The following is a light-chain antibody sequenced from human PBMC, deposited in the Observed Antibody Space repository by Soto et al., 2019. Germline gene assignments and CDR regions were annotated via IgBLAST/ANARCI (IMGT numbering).Light chain of an antibody. CDR3: MQGSHWPYT. Sequence: DVVLTQSPLSLPVTLGQPASISCRSSQSLVHSDGIFYLNWFQQRPGQSPRRLIYKVSNRDYGVIDTXSGSGSGTDFTLEISRVEAEDVGVYYCMQGSHWPYTFGQGTKLEIK. CDR2: KVS. CDR1: QSLVHSDGIFY. V-gene: IGKV2-30*02. J-gene: IGKJ2*01.